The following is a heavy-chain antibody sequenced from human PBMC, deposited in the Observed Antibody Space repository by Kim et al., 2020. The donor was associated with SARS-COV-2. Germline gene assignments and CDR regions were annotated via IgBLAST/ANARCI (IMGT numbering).Heavy chain of an antibody. CDR3: ARVGYSSSSFDY. D-gene: IGHD6-6*01. V-gene: IGHV4-59*13. J-gene: IGHJ4*02. Sequence: SETLSLTCTVSGGSISSYYWSWIRQPPGKGLEWIGYIYYSGSTNYNPSLKSRVTISVDTSKNQFSLKLSCVTAADTAVYYCARVGYSSSSFDYWGQGTLVTVSS. CDR1: GGSISSYY. CDR2: IYYSGST.